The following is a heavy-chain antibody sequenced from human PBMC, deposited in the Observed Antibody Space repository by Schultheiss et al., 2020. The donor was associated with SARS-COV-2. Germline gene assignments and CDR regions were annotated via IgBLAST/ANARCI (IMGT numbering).Heavy chain of an antibody. CDR2: IYHSGTT. CDR3: ARGRVGLSMMVVVFTGAEYYFDS. V-gene: IGHV4-30-2*01. Sequence: SETLSLTCAVSGGSISSGGYSWSWIRQPPGKGLEWIGYIYHSGTTSYNPSLEKRVTLSLDTSKTHFSLKLSSVTAADTAVYYCARGRVGLSMMVVVFTGAEYYFDSWGQGTLVTVSS. CDR1: GGSISSGGYS. J-gene: IGHJ4*02. D-gene: IGHD3-22*01.